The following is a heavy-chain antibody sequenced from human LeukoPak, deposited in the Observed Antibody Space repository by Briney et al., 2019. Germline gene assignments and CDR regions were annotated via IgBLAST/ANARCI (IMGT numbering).Heavy chain of an antibody. J-gene: IGHJ4*02. Sequence: ASVKVSCTAFGYTFTSYYMHWVRQAPGQGLEWMGIINPSGGSTSYAQKFQGRVTMTRDMSTSTVYMELSSLRSDDTAMYYCAKPDFGVVIGTLEYWGQGTLVTVSS. D-gene: IGHD3-3*01. V-gene: IGHV1-46*01. CDR2: INPSGGST. CDR1: GYTFTSYY. CDR3: AKPDFGVVIGTLEY.